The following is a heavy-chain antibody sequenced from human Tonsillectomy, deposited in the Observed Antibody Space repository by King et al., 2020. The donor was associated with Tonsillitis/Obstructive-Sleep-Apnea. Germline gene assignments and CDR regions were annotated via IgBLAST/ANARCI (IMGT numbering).Heavy chain of an antibody. CDR2: TNTGTENP. J-gene: IGHJ2*01. V-gene: IGHV7-4-1*02. CDR1: GYTFTNCA. Sequence: VQLVESGSELKKPGASVKVSCKASGYTFTNCAINWVRQAPGQGLEWMGCTNTGTENPTYAQGFTGRFVFSLDTSVSTAYLQISSLKAEDTAVYYCARDPADWGLNWYFDLWGRGTLVTVSS. D-gene: IGHD7-27*01. CDR3: ARDPADWGLNWYFDL.